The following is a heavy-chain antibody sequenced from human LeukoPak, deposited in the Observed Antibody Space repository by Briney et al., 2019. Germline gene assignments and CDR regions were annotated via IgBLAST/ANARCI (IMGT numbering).Heavy chain of an antibody. CDR2: ISAYNGDT. V-gene: IGHV1-18*01. Sequence: ASVKVSCKASGYTFTSYGITWVRQAPGQGLEWMGWISAYNGDTNFAQHLQGRVTMTTDTSTSTGYMELRSLRSDDTAVYYCARAVAAAATMDYWGQGTLVTVSS. J-gene: IGHJ4*02. D-gene: IGHD6-13*01. CDR3: ARAVAAAATMDY. CDR1: GYTFTSYG.